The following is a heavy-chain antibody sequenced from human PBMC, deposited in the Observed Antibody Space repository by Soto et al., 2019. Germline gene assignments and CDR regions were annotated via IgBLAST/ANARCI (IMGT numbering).Heavy chain of an antibody. CDR2: INAGNGNT. Sequence: ASVKVSCKASGYTFTSYAMHWVRQAPGQRLEWMGWINAGNGNTKYSQKFQGRVTITRDISASTAYMELSSLRSEDTAVYYCARDETYYYDSSGYSVYWGQGTLVTVSS. V-gene: IGHV1-3*01. D-gene: IGHD3-22*01. CDR1: GYTFTSYA. CDR3: ARDETYYYDSSGYSVY. J-gene: IGHJ4*02.